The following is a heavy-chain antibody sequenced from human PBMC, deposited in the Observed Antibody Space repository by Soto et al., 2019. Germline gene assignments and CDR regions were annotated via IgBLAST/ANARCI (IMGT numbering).Heavy chain of an antibody. CDR2: IGSRSSVI. CDR3: LRGGRGNTRDGVLDV. D-gene: IGHD4-17*01. V-gene: IGHV3-21*06. J-gene: IGHJ3*01. Sequence: EVQLVESGGGLVKPGGSLRLSCVDSGFTFSSYSMNWVRQAPGKGLEWVASIGSRSSVIWYADSLKGRFTISRDNAKNTLYLQMNSLRAEDTAVYYCLRGGRGNTRDGVLDVWGQGTMVTVSS. CDR1: GFTFSSYS.